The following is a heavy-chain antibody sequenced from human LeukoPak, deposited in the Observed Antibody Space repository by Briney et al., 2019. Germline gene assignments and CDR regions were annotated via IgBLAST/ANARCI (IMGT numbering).Heavy chain of an antibody. CDR2: INHSGST. CDR3: ARGLDYYDNSGFRNYYYYYMDV. J-gene: IGHJ6*03. Sequence: PSETLSLTCAVYGGSFSGYYWSWIRQPPGKGLEWIGEINHSGSTNYNPSLKSRVTISVDTSKNQFSLKLSSVTAADTAVYYCARGLDYYDNSGFRNYYYYYMDVWGKGTTVTVSS. V-gene: IGHV4-34*01. D-gene: IGHD3-22*01. CDR1: GGSFSGYY.